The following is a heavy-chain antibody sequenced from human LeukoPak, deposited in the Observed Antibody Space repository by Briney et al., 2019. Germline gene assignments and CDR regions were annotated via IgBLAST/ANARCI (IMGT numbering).Heavy chain of an antibody. J-gene: IGHJ4*02. D-gene: IGHD4-23*01. CDR1: GYTFNNHY. V-gene: IGHV1-46*02. CDR2: INPSGGST. Sequence: GASVKVSCKASGYTFNNHYMYWVRQAPGQGLEWMGVINPSGGSTSYAQKFQGRVTMTEDTSTDTAYMELSSLRSEDTAVYYCATKVGYGGNSFPYYFDYWGQGTLVTVSS. CDR3: ATKVGYGGNSFPYYFDY.